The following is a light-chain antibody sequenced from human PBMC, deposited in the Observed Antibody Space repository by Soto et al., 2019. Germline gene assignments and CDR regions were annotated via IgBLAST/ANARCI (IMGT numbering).Light chain of an antibody. Sequence: EIVMTQSPATLSASPGERATLSCRASQTISKKLAWYQHKPGQAPRLLIYGASTRVTGIPARFSGSGSGTEFTLTISSLQSEDVAVYYCQQYDNWLPITFGGGTKVEIK. CDR1: QTISKK. V-gene: IGKV3-15*01. CDR2: GAS. CDR3: QQYDNWLPIT. J-gene: IGKJ4*01.